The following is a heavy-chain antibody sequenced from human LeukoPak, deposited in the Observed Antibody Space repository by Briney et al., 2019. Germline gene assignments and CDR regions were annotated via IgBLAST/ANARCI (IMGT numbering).Heavy chain of an antibody. CDR2: IYYSGST. J-gene: IGHJ3*02. D-gene: IGHD1-26*01. V-gene: IGHV4-59*01. Sequence: SETLSLTCTVSGGSISRYYWSWIRQPPGKGLEWIGYIYYSGSTNYNPSLKSRVTISVDTSKNQFSLKLSSVTAADTAVYYCAREGKYSGSYLEAFDIWGQGTMVTVSS. CDR1: GGSISRYY. CDR3: AREGKYSGSYLEAFDI.